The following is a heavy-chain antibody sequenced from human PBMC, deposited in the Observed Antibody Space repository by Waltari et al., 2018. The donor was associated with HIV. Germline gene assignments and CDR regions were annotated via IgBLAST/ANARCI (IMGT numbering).Heavy chain of an antibody. V-gene: IGHV1-24*01. CDR2: FDPEDGET. D-gene: IGHD3-9*01. J-gene: IGHJ5*01. CDR3: ATADMDWNWLGS. CDR1: GYTLTTLS. Sequence: QVQLVQSGAEVKKPGDSVKVSCKVSGYTLTTLSLHRVRQAPGKGLEWMGGFDPEDGETIYAQKFQGRVTMTEDTSTDTAYMELSRLRSEDTAVYYCATADMDWNWLGSWGQGTLVTVSS.